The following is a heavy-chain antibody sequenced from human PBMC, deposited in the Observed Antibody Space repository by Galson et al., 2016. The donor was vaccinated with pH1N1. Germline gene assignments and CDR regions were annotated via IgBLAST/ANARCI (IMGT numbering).Heavy chain of an antibody. V-gene: IGHV4-4*07. D-gene: IGHD6-19*01. CDR1: GASMKSYY. CDR2: VHMTCGI. Sequence: SETLSLTCSVSGASMKSYYWSWIRHPAEKTLEWIGRVHMTCGITYNPSLKSRVTMSVETSKNQLSLTLTSLTAADTAVYYCARRRTIPVAGRRMRSYFDSWGHGTLVTVSS. J-gene: IGHJ4*01. CDR3: ARRRTIPVAGRRMRSYFDS.